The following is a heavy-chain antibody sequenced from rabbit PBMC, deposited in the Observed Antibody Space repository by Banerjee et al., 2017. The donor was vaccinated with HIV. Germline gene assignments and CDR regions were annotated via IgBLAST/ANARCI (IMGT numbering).Heavy chain of an antibody. V-gene: IGHV1S45*01. J-gene: IGHJ4*01. Sequence: QEQLVESGGGLVQPEGSLTLTCTASGFTISSYHMCWVRQAPGKGLEWIACIYTSSGSTWYASWAKGRFTISKTSSTTVDLKMTSLTAADTATYFCARRDTGDGGYDLWGPGTLVTVS. D-gene: IGHD1-1*01. CDR2: IYTSSGST. CDR3: ARRDTGDGGYDL. CDR1: GFTISSYH.